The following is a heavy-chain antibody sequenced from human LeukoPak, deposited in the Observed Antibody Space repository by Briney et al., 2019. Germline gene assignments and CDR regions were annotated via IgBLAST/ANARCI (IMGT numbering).Heavy chain of an antibody. Sequence: GGSLRLSCSASGFTFSSCAMHWVRQAPGKGLEYVSTISTNGGSTYYADSVKGRFTISRDNSKNTLYLQMSSLRPEDTAVYYCVKDRTGTYAFDYWGQGTLVTVSS. CDR3: VKDRTGTYAFDY. J-gene: IGHJ4*02. CDR1: GFTFSSCA. CDR2: ISTNGGST. V-gene: IGHV3-64D*06. D-gene: IGHD1-26*01.